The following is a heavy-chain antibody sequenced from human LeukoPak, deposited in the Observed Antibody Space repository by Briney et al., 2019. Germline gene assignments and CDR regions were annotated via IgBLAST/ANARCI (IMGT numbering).Heavy chain of an antibody. CDR2: INPKNGDT. CDR3: ARDGYNYGYPYLDY. J-gene: IGHJ4*02. V-gene: IGHV1-2*07. Sequence: ASVKVSCKASGYTFTDYYIHWLRQAPGQGLEWIGWINPKNGDTHYAHKFQGRVTMTKDTSISTAYMELTRLTSDDTAVYYCARDGYNYGYPYLDYWGQGTLVIVSS. D-gene: IGHD5-18*01. CDR1: GYTFTDYY.